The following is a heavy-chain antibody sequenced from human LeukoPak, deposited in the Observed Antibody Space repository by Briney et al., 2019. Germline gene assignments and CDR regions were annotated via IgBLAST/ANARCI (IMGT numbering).Heavy chain of an antibody. CDR2: INHSGGT. V-gene: IGHV4-34*01. Sequence: SETLSLTCAVYDGSFSGYYWSWIRQPPGKGLEWIGEINHSGGTNYNPSLKSRVTISLDTSKSQFSLKVRYVTAADTAVYYCARGLNDSWTGENYWGQGTLVTVSP. J-gene: IGHJ4*02. CDR3: ARGLNDSWTGENY. CDR1: DGSFSGYY. D-gene: IGHD3-3*01.